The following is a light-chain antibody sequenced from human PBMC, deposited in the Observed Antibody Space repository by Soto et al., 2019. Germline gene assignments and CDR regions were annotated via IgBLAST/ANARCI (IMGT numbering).Light chain of an antibody. CDR2: AIS. J-gene: IGKJ1*01. CDR3: QQHSNSPWT. Sequence: EIVLTQSPGTLSLSPGESAALSCRASQSVTSNYLAWYRQKPGQAPRLLIYAISSRAAGIPDRFNGSGSGTDFTLTITRLVPEDSAVYYCQQHSNSPWTFGQGTRVEV. V-gene: IGKV3D-20*02. CDR1: QSVTSNY.